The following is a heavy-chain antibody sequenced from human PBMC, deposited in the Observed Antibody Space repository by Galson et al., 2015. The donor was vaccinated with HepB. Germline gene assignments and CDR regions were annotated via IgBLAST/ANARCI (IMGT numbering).Heavy chain of an antibody. J-gene: IGHJ4*02. Sequence: SLRLSCAASGFTFSSYGMHWVRQAPGKGLEWVAVISYDGSNKYYADSVKGRFTISRDNSKNTLYLQMNSLRAEDTAVYYCAKERKQWLVRGHYFDYWGQGTLVTVSS. CDR2: ISYDGSNK. CDR1: GFTFSSYG. CDR3: AKERKQWLVRGHYFDY. V-gene: IGHV3-30*18. D-gene: IGHD6-19*01.